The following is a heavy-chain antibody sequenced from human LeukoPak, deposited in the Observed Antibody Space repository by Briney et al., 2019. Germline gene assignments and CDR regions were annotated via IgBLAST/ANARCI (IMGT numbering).Heavy chain of an antibody. V-gene: IGHV4-34*01. J-gene: IGHJ4*02. CDR1: GFTFSDYY. Sequence: PGGSLRLSCAASGFTFSDYYMSWIRQAPGKGLEWIGEISHRGSPNYNPSLKSRVTISVDTSKNQFSLKLSSVTAADTAVYYCAREEWGFMGTTGIDYWGQGTLVTVSS. CDR3: AREEWGFMGTTGIDY. D-gene: IGHD3-16*01. CDR2: ISHRGSP.